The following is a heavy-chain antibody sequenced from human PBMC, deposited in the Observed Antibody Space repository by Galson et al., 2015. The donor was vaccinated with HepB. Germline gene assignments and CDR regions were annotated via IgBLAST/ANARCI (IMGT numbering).Heavy chain of an antibody. CDR2: IKQDGSEK. Sequence: SLRLSCAASGFTFSGYWMSWVRQAPGRGLEWVANIKQDGSEKYYVDSVKGRFTISRDNAKNSLYLQMNSLRAEDTAVYYCARDRFLQQQLFYYYYGMDVWGQGTTVTVSS. CDR1: GFTFSGYW. J-gene: IGHJ6*02. D-gene: IGHD6-13*01. V-gene: IGHV3-7*03. CDR3: ARDRFLQQQLFYYYYGMDV.